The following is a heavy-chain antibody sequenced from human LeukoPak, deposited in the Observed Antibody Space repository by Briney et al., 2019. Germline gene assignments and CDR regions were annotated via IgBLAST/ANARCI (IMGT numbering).Heavy chain of an antibody. CDR3: ATDGAGFDT. V-gene: IGHV3-11*01. J-gene: IGHJ5*02. Sequence: GGSLRLSCAASGLTVSSNYMSWVRQAPGKGLEWLSYINIGGTNTHYADSVKGRFTISRDNAKKSLYLEMNNLRAEDTAVYYCATDGAGFDTWGQGVLDTVSS. CDR1: GLTVSSNY. CDR2: INIGGTNT.